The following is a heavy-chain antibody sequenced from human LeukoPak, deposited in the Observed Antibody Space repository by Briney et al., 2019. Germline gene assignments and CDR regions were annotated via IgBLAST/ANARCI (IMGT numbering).Heavy chain of an antibody. CDR2: IKEDGSEQ. J-gene: IGHJ4*02. V-gene: IGHV3-7*01. Sequence: PGGSLRLSCVASGFSFSRYWRSWVRQAPGKGLEWVADIKEDGSEQYYADSLKGRFTISRDNVKNSLYLHINSLRAEDTAVYYCARDSFETDIDYWGQGTLVTVSS. CDR1: GFSFSRYW. D-gene: IGHD1-14*01. CDR3: ARDSFETDIDY.